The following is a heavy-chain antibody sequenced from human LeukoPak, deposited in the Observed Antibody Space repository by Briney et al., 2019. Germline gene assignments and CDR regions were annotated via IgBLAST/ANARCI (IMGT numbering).Heavy chain of an antibody. J-gene: IGHJ5*01. CDR3: AKDGGMNWFDP. Sequence: GASLRLSCAASGFTFSSYAMRWVPQAPGKGLEWVSAISGSGGSTYYADSVKVRFTISRDNSKNTLKLQMNSLRAEDTAVYYCAKDGGMNWFDPWGQGTLVTVSS. D-gene: IGHD3-3*01. CDR2: ISGSGGST. V-gene: IGHV3-23*01. CDR1: GFTFSSYA.